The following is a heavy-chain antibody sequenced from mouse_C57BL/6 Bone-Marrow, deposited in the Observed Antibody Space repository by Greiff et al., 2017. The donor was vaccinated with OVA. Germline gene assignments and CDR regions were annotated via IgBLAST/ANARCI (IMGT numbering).Heavy chain of an antibody. V-gene: IGHV5-9*01. CDR1: GFTFSSYT. Sequence: EVQLVESGGGLVKPGGSLKLSCAASGFTFSSYTMSWVRQTPEKRLEWVATISGGGGNTYYPDSVKGRFTISRDNAKNTLYLKMSSLRSEDTALYYCARHGSNYVVYAMDYWGQGTSVTVSS. J-gene: IGHJ4*01. CDR3: ARHGSNYVVYAMDY. CDR2: ISGGGGNT. D-gene: IGHD2-5*01.